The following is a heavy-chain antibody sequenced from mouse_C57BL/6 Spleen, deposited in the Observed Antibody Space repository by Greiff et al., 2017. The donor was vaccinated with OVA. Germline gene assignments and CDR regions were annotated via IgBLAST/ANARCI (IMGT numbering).Heavy chain of an antibody. CDR3: ARSNPYWYFDV. J-gene: IGHJ1*03. Sequence: VQLQQSGPELVKPGASVKISCKASGYTFTDYYMNWVKQSHGKSLEWIGDINPNNGGTSYNQKFKGKATLTVDKSSSTAYMELRSLTSEDSAVYYCARSNPYWYFDVWGTGTTVTVSS. V-gene: IGHV1-26*01. CDR2: INPNNGGT. CDR1: GYTFTDYY.